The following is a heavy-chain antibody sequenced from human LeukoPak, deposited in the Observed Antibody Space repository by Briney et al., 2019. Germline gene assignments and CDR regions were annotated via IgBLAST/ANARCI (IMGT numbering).Heavy chain of an antibody. Sequence: SETLSLTCTVSGYSISSGYYWGWIRQPPGKGLEWIGSIYHSGSTYYNPSLKSRVTISVDTSKNQFSLKLSSVTAADTAVYYCATLATYYYGSGSYPHDAFDIWGQGTMVTVSS. V-gene: IGHV4-38-2*02. D-gene: IGHD3-10*01. CDR3: ATLATYYYGSGSYPHDAFDI. J-gene: IGHJ3*02. CDR1: GYSISSGYY. CDR2: IYHSGST.